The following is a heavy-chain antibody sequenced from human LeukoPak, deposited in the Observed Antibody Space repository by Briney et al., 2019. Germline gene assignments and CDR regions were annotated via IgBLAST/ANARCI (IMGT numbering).Heavy chain of an antibody. CDR2: INYSGST. D-gene: IGHD3-10*01. J-gene: IGHJ4*02. CDR3: ARVLLWFRELDYFDY. Sequence: SETLSLTCAVYGGSFSGYYWTWIRQPPGKGLEWIGEINYSGSTNYNPSLKSRVTISVDTSKSQFSLKLNSVTATDTAVYYCARVLLWFRELDYFDYWGQGTLVTVSS. CDR1: GGSFSGYY. V-gene: IGHV4-34*01.